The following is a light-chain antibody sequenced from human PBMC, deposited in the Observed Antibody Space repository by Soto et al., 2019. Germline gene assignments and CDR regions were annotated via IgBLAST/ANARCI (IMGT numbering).Light chain of an antibody. V-gene: IGKV3-11*01. CDR3: QKRTNWPPT. J-gene: IGKJ4*01. Sequence: EIVLTQSPATLSLSPGERATLSCRASQSVRNDLVWYHQKPGQAPRLLIYSASNRATGIPARFSGSGSGTDFTLTISSLEPEDVAVYYCQKRTNWPPTFGGGTKVEMK. CDR2: SAS. CDR1: QSVRND.